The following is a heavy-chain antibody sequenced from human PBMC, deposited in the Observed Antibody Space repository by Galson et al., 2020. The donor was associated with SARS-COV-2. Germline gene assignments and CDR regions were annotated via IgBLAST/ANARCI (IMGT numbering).Heavy chain of an antibody. CDR1: GGSVGSTTYY. CDR2: VYYNGSP. D-gene: IGHD2-15*01. V-gene: IGHV4-39*01. Sequence: SETLSLTCTVSGGSVGSTTYYWGWIRQPPGERLEWIGTVYYNGSPYYNPSLKSRVTASIDTSRNQFSLNLYSVTAADTAVYYCARGYSSSTCVDRWGQGTPVTVSS. CDR3: ARGYSSSTCVDR. J-gene: IGHJ5*02.